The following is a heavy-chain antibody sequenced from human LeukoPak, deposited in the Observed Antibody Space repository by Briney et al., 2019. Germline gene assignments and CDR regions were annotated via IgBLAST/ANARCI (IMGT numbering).Heavy chain of an antibody. Sequence: GGSLRLSCAASGFTFSSYAMSWIRQAPGKGLEWVSYISSSGSTIYYADSVKGRFTISRDNAKNSLYLQMNSLRAEDTAVYYCARHFCSSTSCSNWGQGTLVTVSS. J-gene: IGHJ4*02. D-gene: IGHD2-2*01. V-gene: IGHV3-48*01. CDR1: GFTFSSYA. CDR2: ISSSGSTI. CDR3: ARHFCSSTSCSN.